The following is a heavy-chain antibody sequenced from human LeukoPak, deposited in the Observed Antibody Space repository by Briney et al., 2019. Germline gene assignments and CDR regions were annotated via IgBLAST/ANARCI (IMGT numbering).Heavy chain of an antibody. CDR2: ISGSGGST. CDR3: AKAWGNIAAAGTYYFDY. V-gene: IGHV3-23*01. CDR1: GFTFSSYA. Sequence: GGSLRLSCAASGFTFSSYAMSWVRQAPGKGLEWVSAISGSGGSTYYADSVKGRFTISRDNSKNTLYLQMNSLRAEDTALYYCAKAWGNIAAAGTYYFDYWGQGTLVTVSS. D-gene: IGHD6-13*01. J-gene: IGHJ4*02.